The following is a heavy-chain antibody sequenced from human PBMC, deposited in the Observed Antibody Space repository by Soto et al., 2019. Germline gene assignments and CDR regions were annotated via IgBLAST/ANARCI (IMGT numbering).Heavy chain of an antibody. CDR1: GGTFSTYT. V-gene: IGHV1-69*01. D-gene: IGHD5-12*01. CDR2: TIPIFGRT. CDR3: ARLSPITAVY. Sequence: QVHLAQSGTAVKQPGSSVTVSCRTLGGTFSTYTISWGRQAPGQGLEWMGATIPIFGRTNYAQKFQGWITIPAYQSPSTACLNGHILRSDDSVVYLCARLSPITAVYRGQETLVTV. J-gene: IGHJ4*02.